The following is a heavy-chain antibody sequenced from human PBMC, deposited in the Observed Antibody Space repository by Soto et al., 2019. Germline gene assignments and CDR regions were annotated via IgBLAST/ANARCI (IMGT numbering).Heavy chain of an antibody. CDR3: ARYIRGPTVYYFDF. CDR1: GFILSSYA. V-gene: IGHV3-23*01. D-gene: IGHD1-1*01. J-gene: IGHJ4*02. Sequence: GGSLRLSCTASGFILSSYAMSWVRQAPGKGLEWVSSVSAGGDMKYNSDSVKGRFTISRDNSNNALFLQMNGLRAEDTAVYYCARYIRGPTVYYFDFWGPGVLVTVSS. CDR2: VSAGGDMK.